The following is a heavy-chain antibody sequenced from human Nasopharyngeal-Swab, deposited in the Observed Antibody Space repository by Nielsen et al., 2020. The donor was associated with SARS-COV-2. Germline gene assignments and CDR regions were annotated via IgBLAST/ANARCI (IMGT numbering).Heavy chain of an antibody. J-gene: IGHJ3*02. Sequence: GESLKISCAASGFTFSDYYMSWIRQAPGKGLEWVSYISSSGSTIYYADSVKGRFTISRDNAKNSLYLQMNSLRAEDTAVYYCASSVFGSDAFDIWGQGTMVTVSS. CDR2: ISSSGSTI. CDR3: ASSVFGSDAFDI. V-gene: IGHV3-11*04. CDR1: GFTFSDYY. D-gene: IGHD3-16*01.